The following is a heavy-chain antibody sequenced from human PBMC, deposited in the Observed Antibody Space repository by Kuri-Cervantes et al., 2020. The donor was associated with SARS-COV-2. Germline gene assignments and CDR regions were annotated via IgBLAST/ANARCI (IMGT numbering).Heavy chain of an antibody. CDR2: INHSGST. CDR3: ASEGERLLWFGELSR. CDR1: GGSFSGYY. J-gene: IGHJ4*02. D-gene: IGHD3-10*01. Sequence: ESLKIPCAGYGGSFSGYYWSWIRQPPGKGLEWIGEINHSGSTNYNPSLKSRVTISVDTSKNQFSLKLSSVTAADTAVYYCASEGERLLWFGELSRWGQGTLVTVSS. V-gene: IGHV4-34*01.